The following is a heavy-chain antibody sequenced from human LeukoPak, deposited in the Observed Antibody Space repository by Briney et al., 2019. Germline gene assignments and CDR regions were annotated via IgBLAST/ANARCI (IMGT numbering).Heavy chain of an antibody. CDR2: INHSGGT. CDR3: ARGIFYYYGSGTYRFFDY. J-gene: IGHJ4*02. V-gene: IGHV4-34*01. CDR1: GGSFSGYY. D-gene: IGHD3-10*01. Sequence: SETLSLTCAGYGGSFSGYYWSWIRQPPGKGLEWIGEINHSGGTRYNPSRKSRVTISVDTSKNHFSLKLRSVTGPDTAVSYCARGIFYYYGSGTYRFFDYWGQGTLVTVSS.